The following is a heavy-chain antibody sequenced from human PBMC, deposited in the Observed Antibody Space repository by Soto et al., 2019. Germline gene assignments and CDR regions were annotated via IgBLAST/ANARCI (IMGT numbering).Heavy chain of an antibody. J-gene: IGHJ4*02. CDR1: GFTFSSYA. V-gene: IGHV3-23*01. CDR2: ISGSGGST. Sequence: QPGGSLRLSCAASGFTFSSYAMSWVRQAPGKGLEWVSAISGSGGSTYYADSVKGRFTISRDNSKNTLYLQMNSLRAEDTALYYCESRVRKSPYYYDSSGSADYWGQGTLVTVSS. CDR3: ESRVRKSPYYYDSSGSADY. D-gene: IGHD3-22*01.